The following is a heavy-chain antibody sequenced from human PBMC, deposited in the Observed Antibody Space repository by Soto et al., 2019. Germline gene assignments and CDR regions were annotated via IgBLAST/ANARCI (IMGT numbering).Heavy chain of an antibody. D-gene: IGHD5-12*01. CDR1: GFTFSSYG. CDR3: AKDYGGDYYYGMDV. Sequence: GGSLRLSCAASGFTFSSYGMHWVRQAPGKGLEWVAVISYDGSNKYYADSVKGRFTISRDNSKNTLYLQMNSLRAEDTAVYYCAKDYGGDYYYGMDVWGQGTTVTVSS. J-gene: IGHJ6*02. CDR2: ISYDGSNK. V-gene: IGHV3-30*18.